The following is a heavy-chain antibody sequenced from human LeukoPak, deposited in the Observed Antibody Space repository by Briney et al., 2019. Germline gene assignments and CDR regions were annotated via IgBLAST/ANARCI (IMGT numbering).Heavy chain of an antibody. J-gene: IGHJ4*02. CDR1: GFTFSSYG. V-gene: IGHV3-30*18. Sequence: PGGSLRLSCAASGFTFSSYGMHWVRQAPGKGLEWVAVISYDGSNKYYADSVKGRFTISRDNSKNTLYLQMNSLRAEDTAVYYCAKVQYYYDSSGPYGGIDYWGQGTLVTVSS. CDR3: AKVQYYYDSSGPYGGIDY. D-gene: IGHD3-22*01. CDR2: ISYDGSNK.